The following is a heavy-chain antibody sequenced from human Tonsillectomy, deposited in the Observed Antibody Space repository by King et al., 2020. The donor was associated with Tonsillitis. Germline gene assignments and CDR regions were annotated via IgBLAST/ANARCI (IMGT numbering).Heavy chain of an antibody. CDR1: GGSISSSSYY. V-gene: IGHV4-39*01. D-gene: IGHD6-13*01. CDR2: IYYSGST. J-gene: IGHJ2*01. Sequence: QLQESGPGLVKPSETLSLTCTVSGGSISSSSYYWGWIRQPPGKGLEWIVSIYYSGSTYYNPSLKSRVTISVDTSKNQFSLKLSSVTAADTAVYYCARHRYSSSWPGEDYWYFDLWGRGTLVTVSS. CDR3: ARHRYSSSWPGEDYWYFDL.